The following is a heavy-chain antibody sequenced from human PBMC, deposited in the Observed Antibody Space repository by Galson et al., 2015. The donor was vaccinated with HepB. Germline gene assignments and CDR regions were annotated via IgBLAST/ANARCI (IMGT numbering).Heavy chain of an antibody. CDR1: GFTFSSYS. D-gene: IGHD3-22*01. Sequence: LRLSCAASGFTFSSYSMSWVRQAPGKGLEWVANIKQDGSEKYYVDSVKGRFTISRDNAKNSLYLQMNSLRAEDTAVYYCARAYDLDYWGQGTLVTVSS. CDR2: IKQDGSEK. V-gene: IGHV3-7*03. CDR3: ARAYDLDY. J-gene: IGHJ4*02.